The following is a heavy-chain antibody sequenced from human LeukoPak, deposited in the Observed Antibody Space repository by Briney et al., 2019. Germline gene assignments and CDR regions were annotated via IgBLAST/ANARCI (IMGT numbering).Heavy chain of an antibody. CDR1: GGSISSSSYY. CDR3: ARVPGVFYDTLTGYGSGWFDP. V-gene: IGHV4-39*07. Sequence: SETLSLTYTVSGGSISSSSYYWGWICQPPGKRLEWIGTVYHSGSTYYNPSLRSRAAISVDTSRNQFSLRLRSMTAADTAVYYCARVPGVFYDTLTGYGSGWFDPWGQGTLVTVPS. J-gene: IGHJ5*02. D-gene: IGHD3-9*01. CDR2: VYHSGST.